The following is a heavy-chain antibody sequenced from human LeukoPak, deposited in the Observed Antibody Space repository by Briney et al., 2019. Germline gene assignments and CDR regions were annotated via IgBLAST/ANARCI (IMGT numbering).Heavy chain of an antibody. CDR1: GFTFSSYW. Sequence: GGSLRLSCVASGFTFSSYWMHWVRQAPGKGLVWVSRINTYGSGTTYADSVKGRFTISRDNAKNTLYLQMNSLRAEDTAVYYYARDDGSSWSDFDYWGQGTLVTVSS. CDR3: ARDDGSSWSDFDY. V-gene: IGHV3-74*01. CDR2: INTYGSGT. J-gene: IGHJ4*02. D-gene: IGHD6-13*01.